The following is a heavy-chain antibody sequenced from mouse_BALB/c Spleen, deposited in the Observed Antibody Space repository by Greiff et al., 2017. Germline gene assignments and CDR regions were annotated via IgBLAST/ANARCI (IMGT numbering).Heavy chain of an antibody. CDR3: ASRYGNYFDY. Sequence: SVKGRFTISRDNARNILYLQMSSLRSEDTAMYYCASRYGNYFDYWGQGTTLTVSS. D-gene: IGHD2-10*02. V-gene: IGHV5-6-5*01. J-gene: IGHJ2*01.